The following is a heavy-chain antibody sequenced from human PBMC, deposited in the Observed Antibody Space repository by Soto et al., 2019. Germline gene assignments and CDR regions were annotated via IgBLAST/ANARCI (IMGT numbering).Heavy chain of an antibody. J-gene: IGHJ4*02. Sequence: GGSLRLSCAASGFTFSSYAMHWVRQAPGEGLEWVAVISYDGSNKYYADSVKGRFTISRDNSKNTLYLQMNSLRAEDTAVYYCAVGLAAAAEYYFDYWGQGTLVTVSS. CDR1: GFTFSSYA. CDR3: AVGLAAAAEYYFDY. D-gene: IGHD6-13*01. CDR2: ISYDGSNK. V-gene: IGHV3-30-3*01.